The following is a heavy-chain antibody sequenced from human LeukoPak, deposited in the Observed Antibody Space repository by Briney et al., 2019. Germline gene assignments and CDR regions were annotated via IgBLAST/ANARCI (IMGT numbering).Heavy chain of an antibody. J-gene: IGHJ4*01. Sequence: SETLSLTCTVSGGSITSHYWGWIRQPAGKGLEWLGRIYSTGTTAYNASLTSRLTMSVDTSKSQLSLKLNSVTAADTAVYYCVRVGEIWSNGGYFDSWGQGTLVTVSS. V-gene: IGHV4-4*07. CDR1: GGSITSHY. D-gene: IGHD3-16*01. CDR2: IYSTGTT. CDR3: VRVGEIWSNGGYFDS.